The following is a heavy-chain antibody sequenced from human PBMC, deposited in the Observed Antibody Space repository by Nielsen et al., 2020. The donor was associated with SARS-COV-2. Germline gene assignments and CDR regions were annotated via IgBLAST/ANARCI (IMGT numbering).Heavy chain of an antibody. V-gene: IGHV3-20*04. D-gene: IGHD2-21*02. CDR1: GFTFDDYG. Sequence: GESLKISCAASGFTFDDYGMSWVRQAPGKGLEWVSGINWNGGSTGYADSVKGRFTISRDNAKNSLYLQMNSLRSDDTAVYYCAREDRWCGGDCYNGKVDYWGQGTLVTVSS. CDR3: AREDRWCGGDCYNGKVDY. J-gene: IGHJ4*02. CDR2: INWNGGST.